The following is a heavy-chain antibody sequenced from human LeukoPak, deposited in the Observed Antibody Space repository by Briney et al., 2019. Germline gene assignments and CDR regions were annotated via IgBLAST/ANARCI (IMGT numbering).Heavy chain of an antibody. V-gene: IGHV3-72*01. D-gene: IGHD1-26*01. CDR2: SRNKANSYTI. CDR3: TTTAYSGSYSLDY. CDR1: GFTFSDHY. J-gene: IGHJ4*02. Sequence: GGSLRLSCAASGFTFSDHYMDWVRQAPRKGLEWVGRSRNKANSYTIEYAASVKGRFTISRDDSKNSLYLQMNSLKTEDTAVDYCTTTAYSGSYSLDYWGQGTLVTVSS.